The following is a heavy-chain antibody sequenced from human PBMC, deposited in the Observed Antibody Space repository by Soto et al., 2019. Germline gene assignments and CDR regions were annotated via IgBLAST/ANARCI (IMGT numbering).Heavy chain of an antibody. CDR1: GYTFTSYG. CDR2: IGAYNGNT. V-gene: IGHV1-18*01. Sequence: ASVKVSCKASGYTFTSYGISWVRQAPGQGLEWMGWIGAYNGNTNYAQKLQGRVTMTTDTSTSTAYMELRSLRSDDTAVYYCARDPIVGYCSTTSCLPLPAFDIWGQGTMVT. D-gene: IGHD2-2*01. J-gene: IGHJ3*02. CDR3: ARDPIVGYCSTTSCLPLPAFDI.